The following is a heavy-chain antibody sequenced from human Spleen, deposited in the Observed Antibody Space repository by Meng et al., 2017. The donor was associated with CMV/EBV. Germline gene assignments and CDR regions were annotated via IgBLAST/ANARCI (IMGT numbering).Heavy chain of an antibody. CDR2: IYYSGST. V-gene: IGHV4-61*01. J-gene: IGHJ6*02. CDR1: GGSASSGSYY. Sequence: SETLSLTCTVSGGSASSGSYYWSWIRQPPGKGLEWIGYIYYSGSTYYNSSLKSRITISVDRSRSQFSLKVSSVTAADTAVYYCARLGYFYYTLDVWGRGTTVTVSS. CDR3: ARLGYFYYTLDV.